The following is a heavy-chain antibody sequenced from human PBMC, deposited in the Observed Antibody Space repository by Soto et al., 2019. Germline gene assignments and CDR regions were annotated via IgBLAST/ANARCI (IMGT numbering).Heavy chain of an antibody. CDR2: IYHSGST. CDR1: GGSISSSSYY. J-gene: IGHJ5*02. CDR3: ARVPDR. V-gene: IGHV4-30-2*01. Sequence: PSETLSLTCTVSGGSISSSSYYWSWIRQPPGKGLEWIGYIYHSGSTNYNPSLKSRVTISVDRSKNQFSLKLSSVTAADTAVYYCARVPDRWGQGTLVTVSS. D-gene: IGHD2-2*01.